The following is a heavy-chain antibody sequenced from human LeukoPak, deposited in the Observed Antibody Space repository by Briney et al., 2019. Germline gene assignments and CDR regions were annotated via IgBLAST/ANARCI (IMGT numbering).Heavy chain of an antibody. V-gene: IGHV3-21*01. J-gene: IGHJ3*02. D-gene: IGHD6-13*01. Sequence: GGSLRLSFAGSGFTFRSYSMNWVRQAPGKGLEWVSSISSSSSYIYYADAGKGRFTSARDNAKNSLYLQMNSLRAEDTAVYYCARDRTVSSSWYLDAFDIWGQGTMVTVSS. CDR2: ISSSSSYI. CDR3: ARDRTVSSSWYLDAFDI. CDR1: GFTFRSYS.